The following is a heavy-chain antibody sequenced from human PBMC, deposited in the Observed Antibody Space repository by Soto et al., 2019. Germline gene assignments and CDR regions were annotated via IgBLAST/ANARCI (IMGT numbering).Heavy chain of an antibody. CDR2: ISGSGGST. Sequence: GGSLRLSCAASGFTFSSYAMSWVRQAPGKGLEWVSAISGSGGSTYYADSVKGRFTISRDNSKNTLYLQMNSLRAEDTAVYYCASLGYCSSTSCYGHGYFDYWGQGTLVTVSS. D-gene: IGHD2-2*01. CDR3: ASLGYCSSTSCYGHGYFDY. V-gene: IGHV3-23*01. CDR1: GFTFSSYA. J-gene: IGHJ4*02.